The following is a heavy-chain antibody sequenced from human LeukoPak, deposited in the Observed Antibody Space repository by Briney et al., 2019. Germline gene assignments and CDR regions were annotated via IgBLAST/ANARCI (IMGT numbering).Heavy chain of an antibody. CDR3: AGLLDSNLATGAFDI. D-gene: IGHD5-18*01. CDR1: GYSFTSYW. Sequence: GESLKISCKGSGYSFTSYWIGWVRQMPGEGLEWMGIIYPGDSDTSYCPSFQGQVTISADKSLSTAYLQWTNLKASDTAMYLCAGLLDSNLATGAFDIWGQGTMVTVSS. CDR2: IYPGDSDT. J-gene: IGHJ3*02. V-gene: IGHV5-51*01.